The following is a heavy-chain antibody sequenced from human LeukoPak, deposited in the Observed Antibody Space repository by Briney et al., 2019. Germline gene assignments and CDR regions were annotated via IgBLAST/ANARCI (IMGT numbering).Heavy chain of an antibody. J-gene: IGHJ6*03. V-gene: IGHV4-59*02. CDR2: VPYVGTT. D-gene: IGHD6-13*01. Sequence: SETLSLTCTVSGGPVRGFYWSWIRQPPGKRLEWIGYVPYVGTTNYNPSLKSRVTISVDTSKNQFSLKLSSVTAADTAVYYCARVASSSWYPGYYYYYYMDVWGKGTTVTVSS. CDR1: GGPVRGFY. CDR3: ARVASSSWYPGYYYYYYMDV.